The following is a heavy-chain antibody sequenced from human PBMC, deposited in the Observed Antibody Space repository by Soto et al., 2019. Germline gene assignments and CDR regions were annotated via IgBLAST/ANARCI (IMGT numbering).Heavy chain of an antibody. Sequence: QVRLVESGGGVVQPGRSLRLSCAASGFTFSSFAMHWVRQAPGKGLEWVAVITSDGTKEYYADSVSGRFTISRDNSGTTVYPHMTSQRGDDTAVYYCANAPWNFAHSHYFDFWGQGTLVTVSS. CDR1: GFTFSSFA. D-gene: IGHD1-7*01. J-gene: IGHJ4*02. CDR3: ANAPWNFAHSHYFDF. CDR2: ITSDGTKE. V-gene: IGHV3-30-3*01.